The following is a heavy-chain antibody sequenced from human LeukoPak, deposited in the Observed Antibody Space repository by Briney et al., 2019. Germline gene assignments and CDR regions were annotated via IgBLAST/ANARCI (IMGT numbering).Heavy chain of an antibody. CDR2: IKSKPAGGTI. Sequence: PGGSLRLSCAGSGFTFTNAWMTWVRQAPGKGLDWVGRIKSKPAGGTIDYAAPVKGRFTISRDDSKNTLYLQMNSLKTEDTAVYYCTTVKGFWGSFDWGQGTLVTVSS. J-gene: IGHJ4*02. D-gene: IGHD3-16*01. V-gene: IGHV3-15*01. CDR1: GFTFTNAW. CDR3: TTVKGFWGSFD.